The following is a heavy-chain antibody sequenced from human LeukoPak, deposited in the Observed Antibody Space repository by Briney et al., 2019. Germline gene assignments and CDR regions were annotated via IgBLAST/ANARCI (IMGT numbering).Heavy chain of an antibody. Sequence: GASVKVSCKASGYTFTSYGISWVRQAPGQGLEWMGWISAYNGNTNYAQKLQGRVTMTTDTSTSTAYMELRSLRSDDTAVYYCARGVLLRYYYYYMDVWGKGTTVAVSS. CDR2: ISAYNGNT. V-gene: IGHV1-18*01. CDR1: GYTFTSYG. D-gene: IGHD1-26*01. CDR3: ARGVLLRYYYYYMDV. J-gene: IGHJ6*03.